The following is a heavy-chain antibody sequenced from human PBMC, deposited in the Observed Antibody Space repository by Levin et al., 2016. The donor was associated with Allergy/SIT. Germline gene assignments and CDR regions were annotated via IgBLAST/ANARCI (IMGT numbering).Heavy chain of an antibody. CDR1: GFSFSTSA. CDR2: IVVGSGDT. J-gene: IGHJ5*02. CDR3: AADRRTSAWSEGWFDP. V-gene: IGHV1-58*01. D-gene: IGHD2-2*01. Sequence: SVKVSCKASGFSFSTSAVQWVRQARGQRLEWLGWIVVGSGDTDYAQEFQDRVTFYRDMSTETAYMELSSLRLDDTAIYYCAADRRTSAWSEGWFDPWGQGTLVTVSS.